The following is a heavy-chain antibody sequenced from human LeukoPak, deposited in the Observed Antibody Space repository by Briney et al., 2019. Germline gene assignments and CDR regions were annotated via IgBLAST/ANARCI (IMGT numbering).Heavy chain of an antibody. J-gene: IGHJ4*02. CDR3: AKEDSGYSYGTEGY. V-gene: IGHV3-30*02. CDR1: GFTFSSYG. D-gene: IGHD5-18*01. CDR2: IRYDGSNK. Sequence: GGSLRLSCAASGFTFSSYGMHWVRQAPGKGLEWVAFIRYDGSNKYYADSVKGRFTISRDNSKNTLYLQMNSLRAEDAAVYYCAKEDSGYSYGTEGYWGQGTLVTVSS.